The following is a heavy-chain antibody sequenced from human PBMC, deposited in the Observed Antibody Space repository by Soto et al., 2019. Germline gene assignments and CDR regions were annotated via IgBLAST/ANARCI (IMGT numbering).Heavy chain of an antibody. D-gene: IGHD1-26*01. Sequence: SETLSLTCAVSSGSISSYFWWSWVRQPPGKGLEWIGEIYHTGYTNYNLSLKSRVTISVDNSKNQFSLKLSSVTAADTAVYYCAGGREKKWDYWGQGTLVTVSS. J-gene: IGHJ4*02. V-gene: IGHV4-4*02. CDR1: SGSISSYFW. CDR2: IYHTGYT. CDR3: AGGREKKWDY.